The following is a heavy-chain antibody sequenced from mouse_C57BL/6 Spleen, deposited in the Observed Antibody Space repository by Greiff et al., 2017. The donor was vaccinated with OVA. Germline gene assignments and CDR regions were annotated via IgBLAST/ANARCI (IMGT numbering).Heavy chain of an antibody. J-gene: IGHJ3*01. V-gene: IGHV1-26*01. Sequence: VQLQQSGPELVKPGASVKISCKASGYTFTDYYMNWVKQSHGKSLEWIGDINPNNGGTSYNQKFKGKATLTVDKSSSTAYMELRSLTSEDSAVYYCARPSGNYGPWFAYWGQGTLVTVSA. D-gene: IGHD2-1*01. CDR1: GYTFTDYY. CDR2: INPNNGGT. CDR3: ARPSGNYGPWFAY.